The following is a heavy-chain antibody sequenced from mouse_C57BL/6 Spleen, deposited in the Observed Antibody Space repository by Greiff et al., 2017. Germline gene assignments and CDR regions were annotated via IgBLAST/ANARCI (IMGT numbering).Heavy chain of an antibody. CDR2: IDPSDSET. CDR3: ARTPDESYAMDY. CDR1: GYTFTSYW. V-gene: IGHV1-52*01. Sequence: VQLQQPGAELVRPGSSVKLSCKASGYTFTSYWMHWVKQRPIQGLEWIGNIDPSDSETHYNQKFKDKATLTVDKSSSTAYMQLSSLTSEDSAVYYCARTPDESYAMDYGGQGTSATVSS. J-gene: IGHJ4*01.